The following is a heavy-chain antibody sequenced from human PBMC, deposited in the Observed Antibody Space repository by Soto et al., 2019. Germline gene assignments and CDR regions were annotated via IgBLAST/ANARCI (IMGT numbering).Heavy chain of an antibody. CDR3: ARGEGGGGGRLRFLEWSPFDY. Sequence: GGSLRLSCAASGFTFRSYWMHWVRQAPGKGLVWVSRINSDGSSTTYADSVKGRFTVSRDKVKNTMYLQMNSLRDEDTAVYYCARGEGGGGGRLRFLEWSPFDYWGQGPLVTVSS. J-gene: IGHJ4*02. V-gene: IGHV3-74*01. D-gene: IGHD3-3*01. CDR2: INSDGSST. CDR1: GFTFRSYW.